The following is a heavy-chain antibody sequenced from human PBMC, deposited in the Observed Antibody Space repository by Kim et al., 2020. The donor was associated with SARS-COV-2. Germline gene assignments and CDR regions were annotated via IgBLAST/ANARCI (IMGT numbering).Heavy chain of an antibody. CDR2: LWYDGSNK. J-gene: IGHJ1*01. CDR1: GFSFSSYG. CDR3: ARPDSGSTRETEYFQH. D-gene: IGHD6-13*01. V-gene: IGHV3-33*01. Sequence: GGSLRLSCAASGFSFSSYGMHWVRQAPGKGLEWVAVLWYDGSNKYYADSVKGRFTISRDNSKNTLYLQMNSLRAEDTAVYYCARPDSGSTRETEYFQHWGQGTLVTVSS.